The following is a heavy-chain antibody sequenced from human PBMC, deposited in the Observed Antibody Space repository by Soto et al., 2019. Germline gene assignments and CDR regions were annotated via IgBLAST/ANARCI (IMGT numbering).Heavy chain of an antibody. CDR3: ASDPTYYYDSSGYGDY. Sequence: QVQLVQSGAEVKKPGASVKVSCKASGYTFTSYAMHWVRQAPGQRLEWMGWINAGNGNTKYSQKFQGRVTITRDTSASTAYMELSSLRSEDTAVYYCASDPTYYYDSSGYGDYWGQGTLVTVSS. J-gene: IGHJ4*02. D-gene: IGHD3-22*01. V-gene: IGHV1-3*01. CDR2: INAGNGNT. CDR1: GYTFTSYA.